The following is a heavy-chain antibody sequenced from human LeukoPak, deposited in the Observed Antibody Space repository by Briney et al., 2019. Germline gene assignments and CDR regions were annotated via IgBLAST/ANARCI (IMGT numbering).Heavy chain of an antibody. Sequence: PSEPQSLTCTVSDSSITSSTDYWGWIRQPPGKGLEWIGHMYYTGSTYHNPSLKSPITTSVDTSTNHFSLKLTSVTAADTSVYSCARFSLHTFGGAMSVFDYWGQGTLVTVSS. CDR3: ARFSLHTFGGAMSVFDY. CDR2: MYYTGST. D-gene: IGHD3-16*01. V-gene: IGHV4-39*02. J-gene: IGHJ4*02. CDR1: DSSITSSTDY.